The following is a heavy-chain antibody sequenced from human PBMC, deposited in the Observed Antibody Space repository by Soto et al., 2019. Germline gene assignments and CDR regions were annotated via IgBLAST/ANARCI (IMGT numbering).Heavy chain of an antibody. V-gene: IGHV4-31*03. D-gene: IGHD1-1*01. Sequence: QVQLQESGPGLVKPSQTLSLTCTVSGGSISSGAYYWSWIRQHPGKGLEWIGYIYYSGSTYPNPSLKSRVAISVDKSKTQFSLKLSSVPAADTAVYYCAAVRQHYFDFWGQGTLVTVSS. CDR3: AAVRQHYFDF. J-gene: IGHJ4*02. CDR1: GGSISSGAYY. CDR2: IYYSGST.